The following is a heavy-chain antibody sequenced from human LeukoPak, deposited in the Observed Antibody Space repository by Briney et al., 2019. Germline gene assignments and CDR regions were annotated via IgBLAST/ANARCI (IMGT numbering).Heavy chain of an antibody. J-gene: IGHJ4*02. CDR2: ISGGTT. D-gene: IGHD6-19*01. CDR3: SRGSGWLSVY. CDR1: GFTFGDYL. V-gene: IGHV3-49*03. Sequence: GGSLRLSCTASGFTFGDYLMSWFRQAPGKGLEWIGFISGGTTEYAASGKGRFTISQDDSTSIAYLQMNSLTTEDTAVYYCSRGSGWLSVYWGQGTLVTVSS.